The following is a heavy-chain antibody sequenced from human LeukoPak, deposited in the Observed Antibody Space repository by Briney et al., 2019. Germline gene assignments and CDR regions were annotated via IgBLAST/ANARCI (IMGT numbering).Heavy chain of an antibody. Sequence: AGGSLRLSCAASGFTFSSYAMSWVRQAPGKGLEWVSAISGSGGSTYYADSVKGRFTISRDNSKNTLYLQMNSLRAEDTAVYYCAKFGTSYYGMDVWGQGTTVTVSS. CDR2: ISGSGGST. CDR3: AKFGTSYYGMDV. CDR1: GFTFSSYA. V-gene: IGHV3-23*01. D-gene: IGHD3-10*01. J-gene: IGHJ6*02.